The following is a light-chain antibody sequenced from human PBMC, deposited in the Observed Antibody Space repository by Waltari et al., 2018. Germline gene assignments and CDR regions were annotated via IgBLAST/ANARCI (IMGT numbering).Light chain of an antibody. CDR3: CSYAGSYVV. CDR1: SSDVGGYNY. J-gene: IGLJ2*01. Sequence: QSALTQPRSVSGSPGPSVTIPCTGTSSDVGGYNYASWYQQHPGKAPKLMIYDVSKRPSGVPDRFSGSKSGNTASLTISGLQAEDEADYYCCSYAGSYVVFGGGTKLTVL. CDR2: DVS. V-gene: IGLV2-11*01.